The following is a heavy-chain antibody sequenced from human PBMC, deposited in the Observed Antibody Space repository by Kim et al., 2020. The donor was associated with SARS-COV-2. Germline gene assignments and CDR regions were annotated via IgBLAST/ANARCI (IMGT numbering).Heavy chain of an antibody. CDR2: IWYDGSNK. CDR3: ARDGITGTGEWVKGNYYYYYGMDV. D-gene: IGHD1-7*01. CDR1: GFTFSSYG. Sequence: GGSLRLSCAASGFTFSSYGMHWVRQAPGKGLEWVAVIWYDGSNKYYADSVKGRFTISRDNSKNTLYLQMNSLRAEDTAVYYCARDGITGTGEWVKGNYYYYYGMDVWGQGTTVTLSS. J-gene: IGHJ6*02. V-gene: IGHV3-33*01.